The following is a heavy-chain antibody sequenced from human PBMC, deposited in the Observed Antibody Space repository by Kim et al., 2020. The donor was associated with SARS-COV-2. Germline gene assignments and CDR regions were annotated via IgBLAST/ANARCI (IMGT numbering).Heavy chain of an antibody. CDR3: ARTTRFGDWFDP. Sequence: DYAVAVKSRITINPDTSKNQFSLQLNSVTPEDTAVYYCARTTRFGDWFDPWGQGTLVTVSS. J-gene: IGHJ5*02. D-gene: IGHD3-10*01. V-gene: IGHV6-1*01.